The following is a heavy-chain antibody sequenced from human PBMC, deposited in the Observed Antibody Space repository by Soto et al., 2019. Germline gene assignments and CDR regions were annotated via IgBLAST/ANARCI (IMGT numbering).Heavy chain of an antibody. D-gene: IGHD7-27*01. CDR2: ISAYNGNT. CDR1: GYTFTSYG. Sequence: QVTLVQSGAEVKKPGASVKVSCKASGYTFTSYGISWVRQAPGQGLEWMGWISAYNGNTNYAQKLQGRVTMTTDTPTSTGYMELRSLRSDDTDVYYCARVILPNGASFDYWGQGTLVNVSS. V-gene: IGHV1-18*01. CDR3: ARVILPNGASFDY. J-gene: IGHJ4*02.